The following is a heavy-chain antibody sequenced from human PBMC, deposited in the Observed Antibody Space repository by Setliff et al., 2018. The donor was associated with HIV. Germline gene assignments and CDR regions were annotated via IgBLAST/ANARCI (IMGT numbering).Heavy chain of an antibody. D-gene: IGHD3-10*01. CDR1: GYKFSPYR. CDR3: AREDKGYYGSGLG. J-gene: IGHJ4*02. Sequence: SVKVSCKTSGYKFSPYRIHWVRQAPGQGLEWMGGIIPILGIANYAQKFQGRVTITADKSTSTAYMELSSLRSEDTAVYYCAREDKGYYGSGLGWAQGTLVTVSS. CDR2: IIPILGIA. V-gene: IGHV1-69*10.